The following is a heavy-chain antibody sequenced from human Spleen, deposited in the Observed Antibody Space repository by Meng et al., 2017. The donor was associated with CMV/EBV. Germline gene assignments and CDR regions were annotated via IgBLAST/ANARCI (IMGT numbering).Heavy chain of an antibody. Sequence: ASVKVSCKASGGTFSDYAISWVRQAPGQGLEWMGGINPNSGGTNYAQKFQGRVTMTRDTSISTAYMELSRLRSDDTAVYYCAREDRNFWSGYYLGYYYYYGMDVWGQGTTVTVSS. V-gene: IGHV1-2*02. CDR2: INPNSGGT. J-gene: IGHJ6*02. CDR1: GGTFSDYA. D-gene: IGHD3-3*01. CDR3: AREDRNFWSGYYLGYYYYYGMDV.